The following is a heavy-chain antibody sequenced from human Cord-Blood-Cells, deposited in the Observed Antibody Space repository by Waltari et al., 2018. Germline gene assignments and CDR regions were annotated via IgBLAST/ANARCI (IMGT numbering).Heavy chain of an antibody. D-gene: IGHD3-22*01. V-gene: IGHV4-59*01. J-gene: IGHJ4*02. Sequence: QVQLQESGPGLVKPSETLSLTCTVSGGSISSYYWSWIRQPPGKGLEWIGYIYYSGSTNYNPSLKSRVTRSVDTSKNQFSLKLSSVTAADTAVYYCARGYYDSSGYLLDYWGQGTLVTVSS. CDR2: IYYSGST. CDR1: GGSISSYY. CDR3: ARGYYDSSGYLLDY.